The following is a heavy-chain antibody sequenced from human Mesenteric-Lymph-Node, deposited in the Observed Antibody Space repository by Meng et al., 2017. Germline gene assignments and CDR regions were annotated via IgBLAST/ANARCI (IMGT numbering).Heavy chain of an antibody. D-gene: IGHD6-19*01. J-gene: IGHJ4*02. V-gene: IGHV3-7*01. CDR2: INPDGSEQ. Sequence: GESLKISCAASGFTFSTYWMTWVRQAPGKGLEWVANINPDGSEQYYVDSLKGRFTISRDNAKDSLYLQMNSLRAEDTAIYYCARDLSSAWYSGLDYWGQGTLVTVSS. CDR3: ARDLSSAWYSGLDY. CDR1: GFTFSTYW.